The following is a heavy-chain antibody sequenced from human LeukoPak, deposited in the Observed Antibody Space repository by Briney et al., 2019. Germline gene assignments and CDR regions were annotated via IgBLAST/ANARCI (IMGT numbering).Heavy chain of an antibody. Sequence: SETLSLTCAVYGGSFSGYYWSWIRQPPGKGLEWIGEINHSGSTNYNPSLKSRVTISVDTSKNQFSLKLSSVTAADTAVYYCARTYCSSTSCYRPRPGLMVRGVDSWFDPWGQGTLVTVSS. D-gene: IGHD2-2*01. CDR2: INHSGST. J-gene: IGHJ5*02. CDR1: GGSFSGYY. V-gene: IGHV4-34*01. CDR3: ARTYCSSTSCYRPRPGLMVRGVDSWFDP.